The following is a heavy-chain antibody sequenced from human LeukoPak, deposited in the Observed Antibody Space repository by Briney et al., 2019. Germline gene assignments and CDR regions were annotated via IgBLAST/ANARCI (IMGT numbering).Heavy chain of an antibody. CDR2: ISGRGSNT. J-gene: IGHJ6*02. CDR3: AKSQREACCYGMDV. Sequence: GGSLRLSCTAAGFTFSNYAMNWVRRAPGKGLEWVSAISGRGSNTYYTDSGKDRFTIARDNSKNSMYLKMNSLRPKDTAVYYCAKSQREACCYGMDVWGQGTTVTVS. CDR1: GFTFSNYA. D-gene: IGHD1-26*01. V-gene: IGHV3-23*01.